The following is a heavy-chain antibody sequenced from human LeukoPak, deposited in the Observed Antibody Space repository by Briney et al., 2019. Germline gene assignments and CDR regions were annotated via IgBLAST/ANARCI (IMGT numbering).Heavy chain of an antibody. Sequence: PGGSLRLSCGALGFTFRNYAMRWVRQAPGKGLEWVSSMNDDRRHLYYAESVRGRFSISRDNSKNIVYLQMNRLRGEDTAVYYCAKDPPEGGWRVYWGQGTPVAVSS. CDR2: MNDDRRHL. J-gene: IGHJ4*02. CDR3: AKDPPEGGWRVY. D-gene: IGHD5-12*01. CDR1: GFTFRNYA. V-gene: IGHV3-23*01.